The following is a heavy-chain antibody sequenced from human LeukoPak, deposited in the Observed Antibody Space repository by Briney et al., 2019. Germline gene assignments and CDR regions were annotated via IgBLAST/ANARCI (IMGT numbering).Heavy chain of an antibody. J-gene: IGHJ4*02. V-gene: IGHV3-7*05. CDR2: IKDGGSEK. CDR1: GFTFSDYS. Sequence: GGSLRLSCAASGFTFSDYSMTWVSQAPGKGLEWVATIKDGGSEKYYVDSVKGRFTISRDNAGNSVHLQMNSLRAEDTAVYYCARGGHRNLDYWGQGALVTVSS. CDR3: ARGGHRNLDY.